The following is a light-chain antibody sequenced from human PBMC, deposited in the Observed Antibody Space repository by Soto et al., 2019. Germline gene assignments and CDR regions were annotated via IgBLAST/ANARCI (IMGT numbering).Light chain of an antibody. CDR1: QSVLYSSNDKNY. Sequence: DIVMTQSPDSLAVSLGERATIKCKSSQSVLYSSNDKNYLAWFQQKPGQPPKALIYWASTRESGVPDRFSGSGSGTDFTLTISRLQAEDVAVYFCQQYYSTPCTFGQGTKVEI. V-gene: IGKV4-1*01. J-gene: IGKJ1*01. CDR3: QQYYSTPCT. CDR2: WAS.